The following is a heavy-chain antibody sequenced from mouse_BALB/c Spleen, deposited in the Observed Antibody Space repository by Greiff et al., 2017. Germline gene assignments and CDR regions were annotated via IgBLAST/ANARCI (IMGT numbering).Heavy chain of an antibody. CDR3: ARAVLRSTYYAMDY. J-gene: IGHJ4*01. Sequence: VQLQQSGPSLVKPSQTLSLTCSVTGDSITSGYWNWIRKFPGNKLEYMGYISYSGSTYYNPSLKSRISITRDTSKNQYYLQLNSVTTEDTATYYCARAVLRSTYYAMDYWGQGTSVTVSS. V-gene: IGHV3-8*02. CDR2: ISYSGST. CDR1: GDSITSGY. D-gene: IGHD1-1*01.